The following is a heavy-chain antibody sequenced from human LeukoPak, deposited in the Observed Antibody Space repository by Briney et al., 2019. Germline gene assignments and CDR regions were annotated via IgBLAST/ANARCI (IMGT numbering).Heavy chain of an antibody. J-gene: IGHJ4*02. D-gene: IGHD3-9*01. CDR2: ISAYNGNT. Sequence: ASVKVSCKASGYTFTSYGISWVRQAPGQGLEWMGWISAYNGNTKYAQKLQGRVTMTTDTSTSTAHMELRSLKSDDTAVYYCASGRYYDILTGPQTKYYFDYWGQGTLATVSS. V-gene: IGHV1-18*01. CDR1: GYTFTSYG. CDR3: ASGRYYDILTGPQTKYYFDY.